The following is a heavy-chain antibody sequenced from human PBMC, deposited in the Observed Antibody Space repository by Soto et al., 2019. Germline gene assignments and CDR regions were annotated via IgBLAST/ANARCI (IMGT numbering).Heavy chain of an antibody. CDR2: ISGSGGST. CDR1: GFTFSSYA. D-gene: IGHD5-18*01. J-gene: IGHJ4*02. Sequence: EVQLLESGGGLVQPGGSLRLSCAASGFTFSSYAMSWVRQAPGKGLEWVSAISGSGGSTYYADSVKGRFTISRDKSKNTLYLKMNSLRAENTAVYDGAKEGYSYGPYYFDYWGQGTLVTVSS. CDR3: AKEGYSYGPYYFDY. V-gene: IGHV3-23*01.